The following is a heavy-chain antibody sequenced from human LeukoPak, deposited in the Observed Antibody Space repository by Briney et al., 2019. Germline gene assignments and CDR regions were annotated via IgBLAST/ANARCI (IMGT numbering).Heavy chain of an antibody. CDR3: AREGYGDYFLDF. V-gene: IGHV3-21*01. Sequence: GGSLRLSCAASGFTFNTYSMNWVRQAPGKGLEWVSSISDSTNYIYYADSVKGRFTISRDNAKNSLYLQMNSLRAKDAAVYYCAREGYGDYFLDFWGQGTLVTVSS. D-gene: IGHD4-17*01. CDR1: GFTFNTYS. J-gene: IGHJ4*02. CDR2: ISDSTNYI.